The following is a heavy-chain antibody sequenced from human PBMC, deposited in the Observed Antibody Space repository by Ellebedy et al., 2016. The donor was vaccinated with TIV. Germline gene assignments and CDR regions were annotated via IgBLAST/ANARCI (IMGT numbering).Heavy chain of an antibody. CDR1: GGSISTYY. Sequence: SETLSLTCTVSGGSISTYYWSWIRQPPGQGLEWIGYLYYTGTSNNNPSLKSRVTISLDTSKDQFSLKLNSVTAADTAVYFCARGVTYYYGFDVWGQGTTVTVSS. J-gene: IGHJ6*02. V-gene: IGHV4-59*01. D-gene: IGHD5-18*01. CDR3: ARGVTYYYGFDV. CDR2: LYYTGTS.